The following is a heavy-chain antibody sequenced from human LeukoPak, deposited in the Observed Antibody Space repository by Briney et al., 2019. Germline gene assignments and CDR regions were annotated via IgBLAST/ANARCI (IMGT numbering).Heavy chain of an antibody. V-gene: IGHV4-59*01. CDR3: ARAAMTTVTRDAFDI. CDR2: IYYSGST. D-gene: IGHD4-17*01. CDR1: VGSIRSYY. J-gene: IGHJ3*02. Sequence: SETLSLTCTVSVGSIRSYYWSWIRQPPGKGLEWIGYIYYSGSTNYNPSLKSRVTISVDTSKNQFSLKLSSVTAADTAVYYCARAAMTTVTRDAFDIWGQGTMVTVSS.